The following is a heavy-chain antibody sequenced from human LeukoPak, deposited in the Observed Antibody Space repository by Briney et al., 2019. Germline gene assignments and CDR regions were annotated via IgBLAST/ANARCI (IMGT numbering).Heavy chain of an antibody. CDR1: GFTFSDSA. Sequence: GGSLRLSCAASGFTFSDSAIRWVRQASGKGLEWVGRIRDKGYGHATAYAASVKGRFPLSRDDSKNTAYLQMNSLKTEDTALYYCTTPNEGNWFDPWGQGTLVTVSS. CDR3: TTPNEGNWFDP. CDR2: IRDKGYGHAT. D-gene: IGHD2-8*01. V-gene: IGHV3-73*01. J-gene: IGHJ5*02.